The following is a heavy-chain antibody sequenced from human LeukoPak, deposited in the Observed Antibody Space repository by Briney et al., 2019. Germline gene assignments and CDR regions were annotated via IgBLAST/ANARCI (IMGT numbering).Heavy chain of an antibody. CDR2: INPSGGST. CDR1: GYTFTGYY. D-gene: IGHD1-26*01. J-gene: IGHJ3*02. CDR3: ARGLGATNSYAFDI. Sequence: ASVKVSCKASGYTFTGYYMHWVRQAPGQGLEWMGIINPSGGSTSYAQKFQGRVTMTRDTSTSTAYMELRSLRSDDTAVYYCARGLGATNSYAFDIWGQGTMVTVSS. V-gene: IGHV1-46*01.